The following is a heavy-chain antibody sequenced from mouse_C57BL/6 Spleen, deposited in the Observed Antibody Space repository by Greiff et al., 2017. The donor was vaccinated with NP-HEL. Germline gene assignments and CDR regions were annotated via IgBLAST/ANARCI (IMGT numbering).Heavy chain of an antibody. CDR2: IYPGDGDT. J-gene: IGHJ4*01. CDR1: GYAFSSSW. CDR3: ARMGYPYAMDY. D-gene: IGHD2-2*01. V-gene: IGHV1-82*01. Sequence: VQLQQSGPELVKPGASVKISCKASGYAFSSSWMNWVKQRPGKGLEWIGRIYPGDGDTNYNGKFKGKATLTADKSSSTAYMQLSSLTSEDSAVYFCARMGYPYAMDYWGQGTSVTVSS.